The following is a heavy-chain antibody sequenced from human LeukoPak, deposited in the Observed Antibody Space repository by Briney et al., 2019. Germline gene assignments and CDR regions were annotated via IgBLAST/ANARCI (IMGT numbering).Heavy chain of an antibody. CDR1: GFTFSGSA. V-gene: IGHV3-73*01. CDR2: IRSKANSYAT. Sequence: PGGSLRLSCAASGFTFSGSAMHWVRQASGKGLEWVGRIRSKANSYATAYAASVKGRFTISRDDSKNTAYLQMNSLKTEDTAVYYCTTRGYSSSEYYYYYYMDVWGNGTTVTVSS. CDR3: TTRGYSSSEYYYYYYMDV. D-gene: IGHD6-6*01. J-gene: IGHJ6*03.